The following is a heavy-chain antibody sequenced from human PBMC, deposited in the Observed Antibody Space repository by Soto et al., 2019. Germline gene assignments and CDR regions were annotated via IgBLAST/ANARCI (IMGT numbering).Heavy chain of an antibody. CDR2: IWYDGSNK. Sequence: PGGSLRLSCAASGFTFSSYGMHWVRQAPGKGLEWVAVIWYDGSNKYYADSVKGRFTISRDNSKNTLYLQMNSLRAEDTAVYYCARDLDYYGSGTPWFDPWGQGTLVTV. CDR3: ARDLDYYGSGTPWFDP. D-gene: IGHD3-10*01. CDR1: GFTFSSYG. J-gene: IGHJ5*02. V-gene: IGHV3-33*01.